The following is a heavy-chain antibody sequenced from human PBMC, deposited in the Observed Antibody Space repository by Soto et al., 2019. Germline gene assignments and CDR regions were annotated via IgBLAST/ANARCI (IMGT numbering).Heavy chain of an antibody. J-gene: IGHJ4*02. CDR3: ARDVGFDYVN. CDR1: GFSIASYW. V-gene: IGHV3-7*01. CDR2: TKEDGSEI. D-gene: IGHD3-16*01. Sequence: EVQLVVSGGGLVQPGGSLRLSCAVSGFSIASYWMSWVRQAPGKGLEWVATTKEDGSEIYYVDSVRGRFTISRDNAENSLYLQMNSLSAEDTAVYFCARDVGFDYVNWGQGTLVTVSS.